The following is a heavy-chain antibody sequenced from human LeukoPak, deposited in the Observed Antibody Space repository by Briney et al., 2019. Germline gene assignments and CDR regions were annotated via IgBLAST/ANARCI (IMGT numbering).Heavy chain of an antibody. CDR1: GGSINGYY. V-gene: IGHV4-59*08. J-gene: IGHJ4*02. Sequence: SETLSLTCTVSGGSINGYYWSWIRQPPGKGLEWIGCIFYSGSTNYNPSLKSRVTISVDTSKNQFSLKLSSVTAADTAVYYCASSPAINYFHYWGQGSLVTVSS. CDR3: ASSPAINYFHY. CDR2: IFYSGST. D-gene: IGHD2-2*01.